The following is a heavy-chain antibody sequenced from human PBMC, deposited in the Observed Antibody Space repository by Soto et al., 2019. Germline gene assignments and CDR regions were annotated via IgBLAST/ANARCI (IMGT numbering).Heavy chain of an antibody. J-gene: IGHJ4*02. CDR1: GFSLSNDRMG. Sequence: SVPTLVNPREALTLTCTVSGFSLSNDRMGVSWIRQPPGKALEWLAHIFSNDEKSYSTSLKSRLTISKDTSKSQVVLTMTNMDPVDTATYYCARELYGDYSDYWGQGTLVTVSS. V-gene: IGHV2-26*01. CDR2: IFSNDEK. D-gene: IGHD4-17*01. CDR3: ARELYGDYSDY.